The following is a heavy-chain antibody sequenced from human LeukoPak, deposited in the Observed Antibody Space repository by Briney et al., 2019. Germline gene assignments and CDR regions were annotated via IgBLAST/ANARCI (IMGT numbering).Heavy chain of an antibody. D-gene: IGHD5-24*01. CDR3: ARGRWLLLSDWFDP. V-gene: IGHV1-2*02. Sequence: ASMKVSCKTSGYTFTCYYMHWVRQAPGQGLEWMGWINPNSGDTNYAQKFQGRVTMTRDTSISTAYMQLSRLRSDDTAVYYCARGRWLLLSDWFDPWGQGTLVTVSS. CDR1: GYTFTCYY. J-gene: IGHJ5*02. CDR2: INPNSGDT.